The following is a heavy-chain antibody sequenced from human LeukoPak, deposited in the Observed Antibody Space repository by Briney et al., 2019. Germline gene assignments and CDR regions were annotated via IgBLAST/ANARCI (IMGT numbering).Heavy chain of an antibody. CDR2: ISSGGSTK. CDR1: GFTFSTYE. J-gene: IGHJ4*02. CDR3: ARDPKALHTSGWVFDY. V-gene: IGHV3-48*03. D-gene: IGHD6-19*01. Sequence: GEALRLSCAASGFTFSTYEMNWVRQAPGKGLEWVSYISSGGSTKYYADSVRGRFTISRDNGKNSLYLQMNSLRAEDTALYYCARDPKALHTSGWVFDYWGQGTLVTVSS.